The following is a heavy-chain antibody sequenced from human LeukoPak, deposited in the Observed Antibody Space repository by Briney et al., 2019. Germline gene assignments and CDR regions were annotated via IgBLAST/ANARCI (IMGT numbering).Heavy chain of an antibody. CDR3: ASLIVPAAIPGRSGAFDI. CDR1: GYTFTSYG. V-gene: IGHV1-69*04. D-gene: IGHD2-2*01. CDR2: IIPILGIA. Sequence: VASVKVSCKASGYTFTSYGISWVRQAPGQGLEWMGRIIPILGIANYAQKFQGRVTITADKSTSTAYMELSSLRSEDTAVYYCASLIVPAAIPGRSGAFDIWGQGTMVTVSS. J-gene: IGHJ3*02.